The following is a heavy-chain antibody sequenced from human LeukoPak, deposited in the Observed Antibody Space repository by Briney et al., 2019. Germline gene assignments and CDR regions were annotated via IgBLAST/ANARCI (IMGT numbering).Heavy chain of an antibody. CDR3: ARFSSLAAAGTIDY. V-gene: IGHV3-66*01. D-gene: IGHD6-13*01. CDR1: RFTVSSNY. J-gene: IGHJ4*02. CDR2: IYSGGST. Sequence: GGSLRLSCAASRFTVSSNYMSWVRQAPGKGLEWVSLIYSGGSTYYADSVEGRFTISRDNSKNTLYLQMNSLRAEDTAVYYCARFSSLAAAGTIDYWGQGTLVTVSS.